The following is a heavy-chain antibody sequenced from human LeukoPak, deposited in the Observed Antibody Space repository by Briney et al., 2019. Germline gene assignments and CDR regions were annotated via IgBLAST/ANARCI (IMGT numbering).Heavy chain of an antibody. Sequence: PSETLSLTCAVYGGSFSGYYWSWIRQPPGKGLEWIGEINHSGSTNYNPSLKSRVTISVDTSKNQFSLKLSSVTAADTAVYYCARGGMTTVTTWGQGTLVTVSS. CDR3: ARGGMTTVTT. V-gene: IGHV4-34*01. CDR1: GGSFSGYY. D-gene: IGHD4-17*01. J-gene: IGHJ4*02. CDR2: INHSGST.